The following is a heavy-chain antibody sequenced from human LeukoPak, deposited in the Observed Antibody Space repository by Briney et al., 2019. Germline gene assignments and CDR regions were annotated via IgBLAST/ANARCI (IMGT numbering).Heavy chain of an antibody. CDR2: IYHSGST. CDR1: GYSISSGYY. Sequence: PSETLSLTCAVSGYSISSGYYWGWIRQPPGKGPEWIGSIYHSGSTYYNPSLKSRVTISVDTSKNQFSLKLSSVTAADTAVYYCARLRELRYFDWLLLFDAFDIWGQGTMVTVSS. D-gene: IGHD3-9*01. J-gene: IGHJ3*02. CDR3: ARLRELRYFDWLLLFDAFDI. V-gene: IGHV4-38-2*01.